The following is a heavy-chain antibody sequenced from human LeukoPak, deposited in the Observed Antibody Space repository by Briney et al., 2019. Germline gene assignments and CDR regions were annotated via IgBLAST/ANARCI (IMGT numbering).Heavy chain of an antibody. CDR2: IWYDGSNE. V-gene: IGHV3-33*01. CDR3: AREGYSSAFDY. D-gene: IGHD6-25*01. J-gene: IGHJ4*02. CDR1: GFTFSSYG. Sequence: GRSLRLSCAASGFTFSSYGMHWVRQAPGKGLEWVAVIWYDGSNEYYADSVKGRFTISRDNSKNTLYLQMNSLRAEDTAVYYCAREGYSSAFDYWGQGTLVTVSS.